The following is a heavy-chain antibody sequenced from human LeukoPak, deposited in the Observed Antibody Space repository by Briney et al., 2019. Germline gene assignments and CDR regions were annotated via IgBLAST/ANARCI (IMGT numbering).Heavy chain of an antibody. J-gene: IGHJ3*02. Sequence: SETLSLTCTVSGGSISSYYWSWIRQPPGKGLEWIGYIYDSGSTYYNPSLKSRITISVDTSENRFSLKLSSVTATDTAVYYCARDCSGGSCYGAFDIWGQGTMVTVSS. CDR2: IYDSGST. CDR3: ARDCSGGSCYGAFDI. V-gene: IGHV4-59*12. CDR1: GGSISSYY. D-gene: IGHD2-15*01.